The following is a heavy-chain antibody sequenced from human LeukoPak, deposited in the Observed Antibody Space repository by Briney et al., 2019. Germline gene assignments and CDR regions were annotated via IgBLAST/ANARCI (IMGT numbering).Heavy chain of an antibody. V-gene: IGHV3-7*01. Sequence: GGSLRLSCAASGFIFSSSWMSWVRQAPGKGLEWVANIKQDGSEKYYVDSVKGRFTISRDNAKNSLYLQMNSLRAEDTAVYYCARGAWYYDSSGYYDYWGQGTLVTVSS. J-gene: IGHJ4*02. D-gene: IGHD3-22*01. CDR3: ARGAWYYDSSGYYDY. CDR1: GFIFSSSW. CDR2: IKQDGSEK.